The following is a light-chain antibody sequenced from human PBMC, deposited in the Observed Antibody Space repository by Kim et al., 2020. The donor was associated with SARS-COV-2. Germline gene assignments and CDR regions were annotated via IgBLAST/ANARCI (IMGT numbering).Light chain of an antibody. J-gene: IGKJ4*01. Sequence: ASVGDSVTITCRASHSISSYLNWYHHKRGQAPKLLIHTTSTLQSGVPSRFSGSASGADFTLTINNMQPEDFGTYYCQQTFAPPLTFGGGTKVDIK. CDR3: QQTFAPPLT. V-gene: IGKV1-39*01. CDR2: TTS. CDR1: HSISSY.